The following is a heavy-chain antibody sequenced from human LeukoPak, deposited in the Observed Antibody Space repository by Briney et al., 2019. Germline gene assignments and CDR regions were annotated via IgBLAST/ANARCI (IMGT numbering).Heavy chain of an antibody. D-gene: IGHD3-22*01. V-gene: IGHV4-39*07. J-gene: IGHJ3*02. CDR2: IYYSGST. CDR3: ARELLYYDSSGYSNDAFDI. CDR1: GGSISSSSYY. Sequence: SETLSLTCTVSGGSISSSSYYWGWIRQPPGKGLDWIGSIYYSGSTYYNPSLKSRVTISVDTSKNQFSLKLSSVTAADTAVYYCARELLYYDSSGYSNDAFDIWGQGTMVTVSS.